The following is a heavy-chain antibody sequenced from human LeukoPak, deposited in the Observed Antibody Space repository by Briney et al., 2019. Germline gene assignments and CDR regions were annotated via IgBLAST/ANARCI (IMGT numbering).Heavy chain of an antibody. CDR3: ARGGTTPRAFDI. Sequence: ASVKVSCKASGGTFSSYAISWVRQAPGQGLEWMGGIIPIFGTANYAQKFQGRVTITADESTSTAYMELSSLRSEDTAVYYCARGGTTPRAFDIWGQGTMVTVSS. CDR2: IIPIFGTA. V-gene: IGHV1-69*13. J-gene: IGHJ3*02. D-gene: IGHD2/OR15-2a*01. CDR1: GGTFSSYA.